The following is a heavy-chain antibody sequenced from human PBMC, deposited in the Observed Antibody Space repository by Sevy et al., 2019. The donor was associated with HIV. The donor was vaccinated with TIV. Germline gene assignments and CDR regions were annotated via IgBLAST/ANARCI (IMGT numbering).Heavy chain of an antibody. V-gene: IGHV3-9*01. CDR1: GFTFDDYA. J-gene: IGHJ4*02. D-gene: IGHD2-8*01. Sequence: GGSLRLSCAASGFTFDDYAMHWVRQAPGKGLEWVSGISWNSGSIGYAASVKGRFTISRDNAKNSLYLQMNGLRAEDTALYYCAKDVCTNGVCSTKYSSSWGGFDYWGQGTLVTVSS. CDR3: AKDVCTNGVCSTKYSSSWGGFDY. CDR2: ISWNSGSI.